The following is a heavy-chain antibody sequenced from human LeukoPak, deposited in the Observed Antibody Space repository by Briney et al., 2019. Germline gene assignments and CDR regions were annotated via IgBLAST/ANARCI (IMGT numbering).Heavy chain of an antibody. Sequence: PSQTLSLTCTVSGGSISSGDYYWRWVRQPPGKGLEWIGYIYYSGSTYYNPSLKSRVTISVDTSKSHFSLKLSSVTPADTAVYYCASNDFWSGFDYWGQGTLVTVSS. CDR1: GGSISSGDYY. CDR3: ASNDFWSGFDY. D-gene: IGHD3-3*01. J-gene: IGHJ4*02. CDR2: IYYSGST. V-gene: IGHV4-30-4*01.